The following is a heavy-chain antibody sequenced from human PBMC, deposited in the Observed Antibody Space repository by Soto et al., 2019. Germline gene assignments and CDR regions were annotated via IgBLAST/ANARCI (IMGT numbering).Heavy chain of an antibody. CDR3: ANLVVPAAKAY. Sequence: EAQLSVSGGGLVQPGGSLRLSCAASGLTFSSYAMSWVRQAPGKGLEWVSSISGSGGGTYYADSVKGRFTISRDNSKNMLYLQMNSLRADDTAVYYCANLVVPAAKAYWGQGTLVTVSS. V-gene: IGHV3-23*01. J-gene: IGHJ4*02. CDR1: GLTFSSYA. D-gene: IGHD2-2*01. CDR2: ISGSGGGT.